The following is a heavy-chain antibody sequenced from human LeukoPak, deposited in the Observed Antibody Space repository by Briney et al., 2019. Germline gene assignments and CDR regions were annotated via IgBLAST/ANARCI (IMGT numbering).Heavy chain of an antibody. CDR2: INPNSGGT. Sequence: EASVKVSCKASGYTFTGYYMHWVRQAPGQGLEWMGWINPNSGGTNYAQKFQGRVTMTRDTSISTAYMELSRLRSDDTAVYYCAITTYPLYYFDYWGQGTLVTVSS. V-gene: IGHV1-2*02. J-gene: IGHJ4*02. D-gene: IGHD3-3*01. CDR3: AITTYPLYYFDY. CDR1: GYTFTGYY.